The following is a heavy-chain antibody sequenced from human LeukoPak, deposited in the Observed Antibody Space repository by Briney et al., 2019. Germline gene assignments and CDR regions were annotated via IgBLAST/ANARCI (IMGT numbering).Heavy chain of an antibody. V-gene: IGHV5-51*01. Sequence: GESLKISCKGSGYSFTSYWIGWVRQMPGKGLEWMGIIYPGDSDTGYSPSFQGQVTISADKSISTAYLQWSSLKASDTAMYYCARARLTAAAGITFIGYFDYWGQGTLVTVSS. J-gene: IGHJ4*02. CDR3: ARARLTAAAGITFIGYFDY. CDR2: IYPGDSDT. CDR1: GYSFTSYW. D-gene: IGHD6-13*01.